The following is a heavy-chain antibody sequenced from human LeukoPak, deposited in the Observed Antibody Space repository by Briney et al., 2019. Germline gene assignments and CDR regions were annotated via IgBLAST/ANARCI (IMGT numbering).Heavy chain of an antibody. CDR2: IYYSGST. Sequence: SETLFLTCTVSGGSISSYYWSWIRQPPGKGLEWIGYIYYSGSTNYNPSLKSRVTISVDTSKNQFSLKLSSVTAADTAVYYCARRSFIVVVVAATWFDPWGQGTLVTVSS. CDR3: ARRSFIVVVVAATWFDP. V-gene: IGHV4-59*12. CDR1: GGSISSYY. D-gene: IGHD2-15*01. J-gene: IGHJ5*02.